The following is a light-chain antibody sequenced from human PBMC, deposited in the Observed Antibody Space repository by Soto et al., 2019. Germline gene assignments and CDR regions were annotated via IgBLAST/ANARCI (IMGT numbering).Light chain of an antibody. V-gene: IGKV3-15*01. J-gene: IGKJ1*01. Sequence: IVRTHSPGTLSVSPGEMATLSFGASQNISRSLAWYQQNPGQGPSLLIYRTSPRAGRVPARFSGGGSGTEFTLTITSLQSEDFAVYYCHQHNGWPRTFGQGPKVDTK. CDR3: HQHNGWPRT. CDR2: RTS. CDR1: QNISRS.